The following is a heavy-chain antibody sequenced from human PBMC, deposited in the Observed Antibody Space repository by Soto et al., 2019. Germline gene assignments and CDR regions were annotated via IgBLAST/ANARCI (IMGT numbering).Heavy chain of an antibody. J-gene: IGHJ4*02. D-gene: IGHD2-21*01. CDR3: ARAPILVAETTYENYFDD. CDR1: GGKFSNFV. V-gene: IGHV1-69*13. Sequence: GXSVKVYCRASGGKFSNFVVRWVRQAPGQGLEWMGGNIPIFGTANYAQKFQGRVTIIADESTGTTYMELTSLRYEDTAVYYCARAPILVAETTYENYFDDWGQGTLVTFSS. CDR2: NIPIFGTA.